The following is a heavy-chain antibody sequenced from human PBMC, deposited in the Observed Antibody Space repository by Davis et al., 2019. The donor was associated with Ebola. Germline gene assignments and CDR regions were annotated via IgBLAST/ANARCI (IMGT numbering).Heavy chain of an antibody. V-gene: IGHV3-33*08. CDR3: ARGTYDFWSGYYMRGYFDY. Sequence: GESLKISCAASGFTFSSYGMHWVRQAPGKGLEWVAVIWYDGSNKYYADSVKGRFTISRDNSKNTLYLQMNSLRAEDTAVYYCARGTYDFWSGYYMRGYFDYWGQGTLVTVSS. CDR1: GFTFSSYG. D-gene: IGHD3-3*01. CDR2: IWYDGSNK. J-gene: IGHJ4*02.